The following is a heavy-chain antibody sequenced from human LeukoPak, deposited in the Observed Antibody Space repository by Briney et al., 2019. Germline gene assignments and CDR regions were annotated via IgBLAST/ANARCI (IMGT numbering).Heavy chain of an antibody. J-gene: IGHJ5*02. Sequence: SETLSLTCTVSGGSISSSSYYWGWIRQPPGKGLEWIGSIYYSGSTHYNPSLKSRVTTSVDTSKNQFSLKLSSVTAADTAVYYCAREGLSYCGGDCYPWGQGTLVTVSS. V-gene: IGHV4-39*02. CDR1: GGSISSSSYY. CDR3: AREGLSYCGGDCYP. D-gene: IGHD2-21*02. CDR2: IYYSGST.